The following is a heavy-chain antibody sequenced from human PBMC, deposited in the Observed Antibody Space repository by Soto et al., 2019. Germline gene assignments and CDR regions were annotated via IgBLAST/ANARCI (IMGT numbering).Heavy chain of an antibody. D-gene: IGHD2-21*01. CDR2: LFWNDDK. V-gene: IGHV2-5*01. Sequence: QITLKESGPTLVNPTQTLTLTCTFSGFSLSSTGVGVGWIRQPPGKALEWLALLFWNDDKRYSTSLKSRLAITKDTSKNQVVLTMTNMDPVDTATYYCALGHYYSAGGWFDPWGQGTLVTVSS. J-gene: IGHJ5*02. CDR1: GFSLSSTGVG. CDR3: ALGHYYSAGGWFDP.